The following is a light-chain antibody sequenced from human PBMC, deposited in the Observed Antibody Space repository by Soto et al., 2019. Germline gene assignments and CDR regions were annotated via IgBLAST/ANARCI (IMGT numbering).Light chain of an antibody. V-gene: IGKV3-20*01. CDR1: RTFSSSY. J-gene: IGKJ2*01. CDR3: QQYGSSLPYT. Sequence: EIVLTQSPGTLSLSPGERATLSCRASRTFSSSYLAWYQQKPGQAPRLLIYAASKRAAGIPDRFSGSGSGADFTLTISRLEPEDFAVYYCQQYGSSLPYTFGQGSKLEIK. CDR2: AAS.